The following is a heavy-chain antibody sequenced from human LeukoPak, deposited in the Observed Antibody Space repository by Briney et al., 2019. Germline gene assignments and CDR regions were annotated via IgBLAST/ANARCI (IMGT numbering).Heavy chain of an antibody. CDR1: GYTFTGYY. Sequence: ASVKASCKASGYTFTGYYMHWVRQAPGQGLEWMGWINPNSGGTNYAQKFQGRVTMTRDTSISTAYMELSRLRSDDTAVYYCARDLKGSSWYPNWFDPWGQGTLVTVSS. J-gene: IGHJ5*02. V-gene: IGHV1-2*02. CDR2: INPNSGGT. D-gene: IGHD6-13*01. CDR3: ARDLKGSSWYPNWFDP.